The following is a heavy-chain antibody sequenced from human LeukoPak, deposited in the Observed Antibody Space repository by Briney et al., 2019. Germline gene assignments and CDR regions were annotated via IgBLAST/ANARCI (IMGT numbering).Heavy chain of an antibody. Sequence: SETLSLTCAVYGGSFSGYYWSWIRQPPGKGLEWIGEINQSGSTNYNPSLKSRVTISVDTSKNQFSLKLSSVTAADTAVYYCASNYYDSSGYHTPFDYWGQGTLVTVSS. J-gene: IGHJ4*02. CDR2: INQSGST. CDR1: GGSFSGYY. D-gene: IGHD3-22*01. V-gene: IGHV4-34*01. CDR3: ASNYYDSSGYHTPFDY.